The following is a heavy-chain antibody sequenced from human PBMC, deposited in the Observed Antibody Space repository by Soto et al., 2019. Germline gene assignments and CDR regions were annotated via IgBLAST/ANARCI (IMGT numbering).Heavy chain of an antibody. V-gene: IGHV1-3*01. CDR2: INAGNGNT. D-gene: IGHD1-26*01. J-gene: IGHJ2*01. Sequence: QVQLVQSGAEVKKPGASVKVSCKASGYTFTSYAMHWVRQAPGQRLEWMGWINAGNGNTKYSQKIQGRVTLTRDTTASTAEMELSSLRSEDTAVYYCANGGSLYWYFDLWGRGTLVTVSS. CDR1: GYTFTSYA. CDR3: ANGGSLYWYFDL.